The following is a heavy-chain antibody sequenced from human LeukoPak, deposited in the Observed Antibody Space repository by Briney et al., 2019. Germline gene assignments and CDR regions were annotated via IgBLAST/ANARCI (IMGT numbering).Heavy chain of an antibody. CDR3: AKDRAGTLAFDF. Sequence: GGSLRLSCAASEFTLKSYAMSWVRQTPGKGLEWVSAISESGGSTYYADSVKGRFTISRDNAKNTLYLQMSSLRAEDTAIYYCAKDRAGTLAFDFWGRGTMASVSS. J-gene: IGHJ3*01. CDR1: EFTLKSYA. D-gene: IGHD1-1*01. V-gene: IGHV3-23*01. CDR2: ISESGGST.